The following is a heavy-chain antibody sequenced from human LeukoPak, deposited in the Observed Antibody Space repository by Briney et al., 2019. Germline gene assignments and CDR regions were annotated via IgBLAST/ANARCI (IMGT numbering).Heavy chain of an antibody. CDR2: IKQDGSGK. CDR1: GFTFSTYW. CDR3: ARDFDVANDY. V-gene: IGHV3-7*04. J-gene: IGHJ4*02. Sequence: PGGSLRLSCAASGFTFSTYWMSWVRQAPGKGLEWVANIKQDGSGKYYVDSVKGRFTISRDNAKNSLYLQMNILRAEDTAVYYCARDFDVANDYWGQGTLVTVSS. D-gene: IGHD5-12*01.